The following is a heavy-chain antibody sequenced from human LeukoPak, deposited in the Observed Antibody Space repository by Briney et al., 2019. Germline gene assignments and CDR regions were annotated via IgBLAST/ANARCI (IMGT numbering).Heavy chain of an antibody. CDR3: ARHFPRSYGVGYMDV. CDR2: IYHSGST. D-gene: IGHD1-26*01. V-gene: IGHV4-39*01. CDR1: GGSISSSSYY. J-gene: IGHJ6*03. Sequence: SETLSLTCTVSGGSISSSSYYWGWIRRPPGKGLEWIGSIYHSGSTYYNPSLKSRVTISVDTSKNQFSLKLSSVTAADTAVYYCARHFPRSYGVGYMDVWGKGTTVTVSS.